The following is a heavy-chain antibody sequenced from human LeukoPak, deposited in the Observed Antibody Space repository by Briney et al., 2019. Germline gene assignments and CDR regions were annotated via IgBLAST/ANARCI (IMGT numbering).Heavy chain of an antibody. J-gene: IGHJ4*02. D-gene: IGHD3-9*01. V-gene: IGHV3-23*01. Sequence: PPGGSLRLSCAASGFTFSIYTMNWVRQTPGKGLEWVSGIGGSGDNTYYANSVKGRFTISRDNSQNTVYLQLNSLRDEDTAKYYCAREPLSGYYGFDYWGQGAVVTVSS. CDR3: AREPLSGYYGFDY. CDR2: IGGSGDNT. CDR1: GFTFSIYT.